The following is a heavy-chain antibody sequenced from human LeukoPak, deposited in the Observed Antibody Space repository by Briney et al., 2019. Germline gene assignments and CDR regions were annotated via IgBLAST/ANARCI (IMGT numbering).Heavy chain of an antibody. CDR3: AKEYSSGWHDAFDI. J-gene: IGHJ3*02. Sequence: GGSLRLSCVASGFTFSNYGIHWVRQAPGKGMEWVAFIRYDGTNKYYADSVRGRFTISRDNSKNTLYLQMNSLRAEDTAVYYCAKEYSSGWHDAFDIWGQGTMVTVSS. D-gene: IGHD6-19*01. CDR2: IRYDGTNK. V-gene: IGHV3-30*02. CDR1: GFTFSNYG.